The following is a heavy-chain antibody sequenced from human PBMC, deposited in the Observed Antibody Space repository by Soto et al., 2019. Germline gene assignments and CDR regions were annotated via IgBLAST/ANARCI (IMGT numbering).Heavy chain of an antibody. CDR3: ARGSGSYYKYNWFEP. J-gene: IGHJ5*02. D-gene: IGHD3-10*01. CDR1: GYTFTGYY. CDR2: INPNSGGT. Sequence: ASVKVSCKASGYTFTGYYMHWVRQAPGQGLEWMGWINPNSGGTSYAQKFQGRVTMTRDTSISTAYMELSRLRSDDTAVYYCARGSGSYYKYNWFEPFGQGTLVTVSS. V-gene: IGHV1-2*02.